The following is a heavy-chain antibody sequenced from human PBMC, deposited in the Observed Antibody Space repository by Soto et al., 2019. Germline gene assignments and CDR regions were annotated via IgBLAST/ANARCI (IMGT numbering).Heavy chain of an antibody. V-gene: IGHV3-30-3*01. J-gene: IGHJ6*02. Sequence: GGSLRLSCAASGFTFSSYAMHRVRQAPGKGLEWVAVISYDGSNKYYADSVKGRFTISRDNSKNTLYLQMNSLRAEDTAVYYCARGGNGGIQLWSSYYSYYGMDVWRQGTTVTVSS. CDR3: ARGGNGGIQLWSSYYSYYGMDV. CDR1: GFTFSSYA. CDR2: ISYDGSNK. D-gene: IGHD5-18*01.